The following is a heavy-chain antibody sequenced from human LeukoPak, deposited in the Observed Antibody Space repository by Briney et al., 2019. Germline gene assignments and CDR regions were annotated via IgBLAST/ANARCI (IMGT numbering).Heavy chain of an antibody. D-gene: IGHD5-18*01. CDR2: LYSGGST. V-gene: IGHV3-66*02. CDR1: GFTLSSNY. J-gene: IGHJ4*02. Sequence: GVSQRLPCASSGFTLSSNYLSWVRQALRKGLEWVSILYSGGSTYYSASVKGRFTISRDNYKSTLYLQMNSLRAEDTAVYFCVRVGYSYGYGDWNHFDYWGQGTLVTVSS. CDR3: VRVGYSYGYGDWNHFDY.